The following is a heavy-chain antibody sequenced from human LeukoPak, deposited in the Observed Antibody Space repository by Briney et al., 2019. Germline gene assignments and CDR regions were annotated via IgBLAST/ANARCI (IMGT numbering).Heavy chain of an antibody. CDR2: ISYEGSNK. CDR3: AKDDRRYCSSTSCHDVDY. CDR1: GFTFSRYG. V-gene: IGHV3-30*18. D-gene: IGHD2-2*01. J-gene: IGHJ4*02. Sequence: RGGSMRLSWAAAGFTFSRYGMQWVRQAAGKGREWVAVISYEGSNKYYGDSVKGRSTISRDNSKNTLYLQMNSLRAEDTAVYYCAKDDRRYCSSTSCHDVDYWGQGTLVTVSS.